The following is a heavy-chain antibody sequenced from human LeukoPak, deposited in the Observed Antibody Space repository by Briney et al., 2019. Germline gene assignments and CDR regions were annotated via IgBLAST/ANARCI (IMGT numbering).Heavy chain of an antibody. Sequence: SQTLSLTFAISGDSVSSNSAAWNWIRQSPSRGLEWLGRTYYRSKWYNDYGVSVKGRIAINPDTSKNQFSLQLNSVTPEDTAVYYCARDDFDILTGFYPLYFDYWGQGTLVTVSS. J-gene: IGHJ4*02. D-gene: IGHD3-9*01. CDR2: TYYRSKWYN. CDR3: ARDDFDILTGFYPLYFDY. V-gene: IGHV6-1*01. CDR1: GDSVSSNSAA.